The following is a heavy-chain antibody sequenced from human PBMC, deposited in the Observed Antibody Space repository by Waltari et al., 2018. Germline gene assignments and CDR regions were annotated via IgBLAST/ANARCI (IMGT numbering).Heavy chain of an antibody. J-gene: IGHJ3*01. CDR1: GGTFSSST. CDR2: IVPILGLT. D-gene: IGHD1-26*01. CDR3: ATSQSGTYYDAIVV. V-gene: IGHV1-69*02. Sequence: QVQLVQSGAEVKKPGSSVKVSCKASGGTFSSSTVTWVRQAPGQVLDWMGRIVPILGLTYYAQSFQGRVTISADESTSTVYMELRSLTFEDSAVYYCATSQSGTYYDAIVVWGQGTKVT.